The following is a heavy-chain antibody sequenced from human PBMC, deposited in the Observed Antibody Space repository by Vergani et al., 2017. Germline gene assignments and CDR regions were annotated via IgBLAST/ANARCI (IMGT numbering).Heavy chain of an antibody. V-gene: IGHV3-48*04. J-gene: IGHJ4*02. Sequence: VQLVESGGGVVQPGRSLRLSCAASGFTFSSYAMHWVRQAPGKGLEWVSYISSSSSTIYYADSVKGRFTISRDNAKNSLYLQMNSLRAEDTAVYYCARGSRWELFDYWGQGTLVTVSS. CDR1: GFTFSSYA. D-gene: IGHD1-26*01. CDR3: ARGSRWELFDY. CDR2: ISSSSSTI.